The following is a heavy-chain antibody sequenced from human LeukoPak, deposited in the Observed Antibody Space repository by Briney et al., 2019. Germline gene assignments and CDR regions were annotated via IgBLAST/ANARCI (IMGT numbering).Heavy chain of an antibody. Sequence: TGGSLRLSCAASGFTFSSVTMNWVRQAPGKGLEWVSSITSSSTYIYYADSVKGRFTISRDNGKNSLFLQMNSLRAEDTAVYYCARALWFGETFPAYWGQGTLVTVSS. D-gene: IGHD3-10*01. CDR1: GFTFSSVT. J-gene: IGHJ4*02. CDR2: ITSSSTYI. V-gene: IGHV3-21*01. CDR3: ARALWFGETFPAY.